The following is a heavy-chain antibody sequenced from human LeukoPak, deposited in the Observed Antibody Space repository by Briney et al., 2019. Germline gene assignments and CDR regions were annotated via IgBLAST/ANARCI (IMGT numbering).Heavy chain of an antibody. CDR2: VNRDGSET. V-gene: IGHV3-7*03. Sequence: TGGSLRLSCAASGFALSSHWMTWVRQVPGRGPEWVANVNRDGSETHYLDSVKGRFTISKDNAKNSLYLQMNSLRAEDTALYHCARNNGMDVWGQGTTVIVSS. J-gene: IGHJ6*02. CDR3: ARNNGMDV. CDR1: GFALSSHW.